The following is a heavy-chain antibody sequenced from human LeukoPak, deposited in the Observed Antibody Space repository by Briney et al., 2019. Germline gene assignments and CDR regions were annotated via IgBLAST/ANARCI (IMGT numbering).Heavy chain of an antibody. CDR1: GGSINSGSYY. CDR2: IYISGST. D-gene: IGHD4-17*01. Sequence: SETLSLTCAVSGGSINSGSYYWSWIRQPAGKGLEWIGRIYISGSTNYNPSLKSRVTISVDTSKNQFSLKLSSVTAADTAVYYCARDPHGDYGPFDYWGQGTLVTVSS. V-gene: IGHV4-61*02. CDR3: ARDPHGDYGPFDY. J-gene: IGHJ4*02.